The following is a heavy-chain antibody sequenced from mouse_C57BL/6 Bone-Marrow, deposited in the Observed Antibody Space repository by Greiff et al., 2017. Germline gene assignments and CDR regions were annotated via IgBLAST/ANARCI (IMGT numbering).Heavy chain of an antibody. D-gene: IGHD2-5*01. Sequence: VKLQESGAELVKPGASVKMSCKASGYTFTSYWITWVKQRPGQGLEWIGDIYPGSGSNNYNEKFKSKATLTVDTSSSTAYMQLSSLTSEDSAVYYCARPYYSNYWYFDVWGTGTTVTVSS. CDR2: IYPGSGSN. J-gene: IGHJ1*03. CDR3: ARPYYSNYWYFDV. V-gene: IGHV1-55*01. CDR1: GYTFTSYW.